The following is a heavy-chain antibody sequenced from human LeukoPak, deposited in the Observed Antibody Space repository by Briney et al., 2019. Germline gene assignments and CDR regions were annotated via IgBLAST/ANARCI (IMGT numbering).Heavy chain of an antibody. CDR3: ARTPSRYDSSGYYPVDFDY. V-gene: IGHV4-38-2*02. CDR1: GYSISSGYY. J-gene: IGHJ4*02. Sequence: SETLSLTCTVSGYSISSGYYWGWIRQPPGKGLEWIGSIYHSGSTYYNPSPKSRVTISVDTSKNQFSLKLSSVTAADTAVYYCARTPSRYDSSGYYPVDFDYWGQGTLVTVSS. D-gene: IGHD3-22*01. CDR2: IYHSGST.